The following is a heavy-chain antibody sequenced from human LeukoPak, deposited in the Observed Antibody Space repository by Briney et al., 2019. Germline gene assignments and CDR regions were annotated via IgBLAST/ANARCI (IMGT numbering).Heavy chain of an antibody. J-gene: IGHJ4*02. D-gene: IGHD6-13*01. V-gene: IGHV3-30*02. CDR2: IRYDGSNT. CDR1: GFTFSGYG. CDR3: AFPEGMGYFDY. Sequence: GGSLRLSCAASGFTFSGYGMHWFRQAPGKGLDWVAFIRYDGSNTDYADSVKGRFTISRDNSKNTLYLQMNSLRAEDTAMYYCAFPEGMGYFDYWGQGTLVTVSS.